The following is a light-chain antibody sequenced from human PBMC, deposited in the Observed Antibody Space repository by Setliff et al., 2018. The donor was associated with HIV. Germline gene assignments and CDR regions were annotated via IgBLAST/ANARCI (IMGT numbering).Light chain of an antibody. V-gene: IGLV2-14*01. CDR2: EVI. CDR1: SSDIGVPKY. J-gene: IGLJ3*02. Sequence: QSALAQPASVSGSPGQSITISCTGTSSDIGVPKYVSWYQQHPGRAPKLMIFEVINRPSGVSDRFSGSKSGNTASLTISGLQAEDEADYYCSSYKTGNTLVFGGGTKVTVL. CDR3: SSYKTGNTLV.